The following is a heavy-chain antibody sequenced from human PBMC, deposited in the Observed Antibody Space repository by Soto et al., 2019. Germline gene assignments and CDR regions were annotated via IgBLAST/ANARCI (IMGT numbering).Heavy chain of an antibody. Sequence: QVQLQESGPGLVKPSQTLSLTCTVSGGSISSGGYYWSWIRQHPGKGLEWIGYIYYSGSTYYNPSLKSRVTISVDTSKMQFSLKLSSVTAADTAVYYCARDVPIGAGYYYGMDVWGQGTTVTVSS. CDR3: ARDVPIGAGYYYGMDV. J-gene: IGHJ6*02. CDR2: IYYSGST. D-gene: IGHD3-16*01. V-gene: IGHV4-31*03. CDR1: GGSISSGGYY.